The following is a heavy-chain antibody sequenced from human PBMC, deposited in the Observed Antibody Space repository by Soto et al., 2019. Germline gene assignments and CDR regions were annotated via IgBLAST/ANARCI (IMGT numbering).Heavy chain of an antibody. Sequence: QVQLVQSGAEVKKPGSSVKVSCKASGGTFSSYTISWVRQAPGQGLEWMGRIIPILGIANYAQEFQGRVTITADKSTSTAYMELSSLRSEDTAVYYCAMMNDYGDYDFDYWGQGTLVTVSS. V-gene: IGHV1-69*02. D-gene: IGHD4-17*01. CDR1: GGTFSSYT. CDR2: IIPILGIA. CDR3: AMMNDYGDYDFDY. J-gene: IGHJ4*02.